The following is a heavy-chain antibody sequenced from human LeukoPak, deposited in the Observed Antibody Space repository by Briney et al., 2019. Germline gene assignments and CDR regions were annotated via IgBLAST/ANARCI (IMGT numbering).Heavy chain of an antibody. CDR1: GFTFSSYA. Sequence: GGSLRLSCAASGFTFSSYAMSWVRQAAGKGLEWVSAISGSGGSTYYADSVKGRFTISRDNSKNTLYLQMNSLRAEDTAVYYCAKVGYSQGSSRPIDYWGQGTLVTVSS. J-gene: IGHJ4*02. CDR3: AKVGYSQGSSRPIDY. CDR2: ISGSGGST. D-gene: IGHD6-13*01. V-gene: IGHV3-23*01.